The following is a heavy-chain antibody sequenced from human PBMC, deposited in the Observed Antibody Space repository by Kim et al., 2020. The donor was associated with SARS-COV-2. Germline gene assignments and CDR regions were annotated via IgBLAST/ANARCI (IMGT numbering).Heavy chain of an antibody. Sequence: SETLSLTCSVSGGSITTSYWSWVRQPPGMGLEGIGYISYSGTASYNPSLDSRATMSVDTSKNEFSLKVYSMSAADTAVYYCAGLDSSGYWYFDYWGQG. V-gene: IGHV4-59*13. CDR2: ISYSGTA. J-gene: IGHJ4*02. CDR3: AGLDSSGYWYFDY. D-gene: IGHD3-22*01. CDR1: GGSITTSY.